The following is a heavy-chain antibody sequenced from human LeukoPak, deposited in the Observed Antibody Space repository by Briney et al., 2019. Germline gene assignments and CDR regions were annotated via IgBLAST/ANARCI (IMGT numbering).Heavy chain of an antibody. J-gene: IGHJ4*02. D-gene: IGHD6-19*01. V-gene: IGHV3-74*01. Sequence: GGSLRLSCAASGFTFSAHWMHWVRQAPGKGLVWVSEIQYDGRSTGYADSVRGRFTISRDNAKNALYLHKNTLRADDTAIYYCVRGTIGWRGSDYWGQGTLVTVSS. CDR1: GFTFSAHW. CDR3: VRGTIGWRGSDY. CDR2: IQYDGRST.